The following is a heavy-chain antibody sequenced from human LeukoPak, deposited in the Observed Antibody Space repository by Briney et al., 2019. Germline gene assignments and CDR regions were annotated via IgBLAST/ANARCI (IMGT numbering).Heavy chain of an antibody. Sequence: KPGGSLRLSCAASGFTFSSYSMNWVRQAPGKGLEWVSSISSSSSYIYYADSVKGRFTISRDNAKNSLYLQMNSLRAEDTAVYYCATTGPEGQDAFDIWGQGTMVTVSS. J-gene: IGHJ3*02. V-gene: IGHV3-21*01. D-gene: IGHD1-14*01. CDR3: ATTGPEGQDAFDI. CDR2: ISSSSSYI. CDR1: GFTFSSYS.